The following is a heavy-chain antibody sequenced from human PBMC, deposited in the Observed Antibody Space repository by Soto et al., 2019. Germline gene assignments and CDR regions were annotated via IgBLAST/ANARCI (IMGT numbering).Heavy chain of an antibody. J-gene: IGHJ3*02. CDR3: ARATLIAARPIGEPFDI. D-gene: IGHD6-6*01. Sequence: SVKVSCKASGGTFSSYAISWVRQAPGQGLEWMGGIIPIFGTVNYVQKFQGRVRITADESTSTAYMELSSLRSEDTAVCYCARATLIAARPIGEPFDIWGQGTMVTVSS. CDR1: GGTFSSYA. CDR2: IIPIFGTV. V-gene: IGHV1-69*13.